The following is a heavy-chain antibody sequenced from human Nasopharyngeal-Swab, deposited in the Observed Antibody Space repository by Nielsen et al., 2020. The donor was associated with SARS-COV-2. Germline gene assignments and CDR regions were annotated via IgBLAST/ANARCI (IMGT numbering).Heavy chain of an antibody. CDR1: GFTFRNFA. J-gene: IGHJ6*02. CDR2: ISGDNENT. V-gene: IGHV3-23*01. Sequence: GESLKISCAASGFTFRNFAMHWVRQGPGKGLEWVSVISGDNENTYYADSVRGRFTISRDNSKNTLNLQMNNLRAEDTAVYYCARGCVLTGPSCYYYGMDVWGQGTTVTVSS. D-gene: IGHD3-9*01. CDR3: ARGCVLTGPSCYYYGMDV.